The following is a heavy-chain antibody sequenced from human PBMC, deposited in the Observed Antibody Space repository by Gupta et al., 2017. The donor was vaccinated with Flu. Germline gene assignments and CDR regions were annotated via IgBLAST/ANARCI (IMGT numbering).Heavy chain of an antibody. D-gene: IGHD2-21*02. CDR3: ATVTAGC. J-gene: IGHJ4*02. Sequence: AASGCTFSSSYLQWVRQAPGKGLVGVSRINPDGSSTTYAESVKGRFTISRDNAKNTLYLQMNSLGDDDTAVYYCATVTAGCWGQGTLVTVSS. CDR2: INPDGSST. V-gene: IGHV3-74*03. CDR1: GCTFSSSY.